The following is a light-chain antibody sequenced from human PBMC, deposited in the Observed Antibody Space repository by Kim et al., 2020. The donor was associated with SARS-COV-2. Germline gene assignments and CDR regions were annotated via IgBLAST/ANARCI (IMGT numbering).Light chain of an antibody. Sequence: SAAVGDRVTITCRASQSISSYLKWYQQKPGKAPKLLIYAASRLQSGVPSRFSGSGSGTDFTLTISRLQPEDFASYYCQQSYSTPYTFGQGTKLEI. CDR3: QQSYSTPYT. CDR2: AAS. CDR1: QSISSY. J-gene: IGKJ2*01. V-gene: IGKV1-39*01.